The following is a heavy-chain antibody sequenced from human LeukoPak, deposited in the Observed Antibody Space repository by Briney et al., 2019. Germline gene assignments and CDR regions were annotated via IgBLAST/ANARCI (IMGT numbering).Heavy chain of an antibody. CDR2: MNPNSGNT. V-gene: IGHV1-8*01. Sequence: ASVKVSCKASGYTFTSYDINWVRQATGQGLEWMGWMNPNSGNTGYAQKFQGRVTMTRNTSISTAYMELSSLRSEDTAVYYCARGAFQLLLFLYWGQGTLVTVSS. CDR3: ARGAFQLLLFLY. J-gene: IGHJ4*02. D-gene: IGHD2-2*01. CDR1: GYTFTSYD.